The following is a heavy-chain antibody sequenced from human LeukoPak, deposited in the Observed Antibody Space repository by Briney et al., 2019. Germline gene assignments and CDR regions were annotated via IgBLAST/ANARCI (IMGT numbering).Heavy chain of an antibody. J-gene: IGHJ2*01. CDR3: AKALGSSSWSLFWYFDL. V-gene: IGHV3-23*01. CDR2: ISGSGGST. Sequence: GGSLRLSCAASGFTFSNYAMSWVRQAPGKGLEWVSAISGSGGSTYYADSAKGRFTISRDSSKNTLNLQMNSLRAEDTAVYYCAKALGSSSWSLFWYFDLWGRGTLVTVSS. D-gene: IGHD6-13*01. CDR1: GFTFSNYA.